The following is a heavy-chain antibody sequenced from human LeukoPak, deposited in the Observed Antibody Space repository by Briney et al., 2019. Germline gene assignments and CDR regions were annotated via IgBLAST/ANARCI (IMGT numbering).Heavy chain of an antibody. V-gene: IGHV3-11*01. Sequence: GGSLRLSCAASGFTLSDYYMSWIRQAPGKGLEWVTYISSSGSTIYYADSVKGRFTISRDNAKNSLYLQMNSLRAEDTAVYYCARDPPYYYYGMDVWGQGTTVTVSS. CDR3: ARDPPYYYYGMDV. J-gene: IGHJ6*02. CDR1: GFTLSDYY. CDR2: ISSSGSTI.